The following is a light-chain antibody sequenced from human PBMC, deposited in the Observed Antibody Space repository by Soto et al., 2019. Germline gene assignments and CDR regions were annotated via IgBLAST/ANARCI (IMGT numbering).Light chain of an antibody. CDR1: SSDVGTYNS. J-gene: IGLJ1*01. V-gene: IGLV2-8*01. Sequence: QSVLTQPPSASGSPGQSVTISCTGTSSDVGTYNSVSWYQQHPGKAPKLMMYEVTKRPAGVPDRFSGSKSGNTASLTVSGLQAEDEADYYCSSYAVTHIVFGIGTMSPS. CDR3: SSYAVTHIV. CDR2: EVT.